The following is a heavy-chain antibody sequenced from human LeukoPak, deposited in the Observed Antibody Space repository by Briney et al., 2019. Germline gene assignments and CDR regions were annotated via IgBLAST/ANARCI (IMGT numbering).Heavy chain of an antibody. J-gene: IGHJ4*02. V-gene: IGHV3-21*01. CDR1: GFTFSSYS. CDR2: ISSSSSYI. D-gene: IGHD2-15*01. CDR3: ARADLSGDIMLDGVFDY. Sequence: PGGSLRLSCAASGFTFSSYSMNWVRQAPGKGLEWVSSISSSSSYIYYADSVKGRFTISRDNAKNSLYLQMNSLRAEDTAVYYCARADLSGDIMLDGVFDYWGLGTLVTVAS.